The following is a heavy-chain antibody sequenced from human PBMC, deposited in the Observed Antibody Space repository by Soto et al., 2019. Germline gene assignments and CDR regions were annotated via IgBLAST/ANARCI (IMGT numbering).Heavy chain of an antibody. CDR1: GGSISSGDYY. V-gene: IGHV4-30-4*01. D-gene: IGHD5-12*01. J-gene: IGHJ4*02. CDR2: IYYSGST. CDR3: ARVAPSEYYFDY. Sequence: QVQLQESGPGLVKPSQTLSLTCTVSGGSISSGDYYWSWIRQPPGKGLEWIGYIYYSGSTYYNPSLRSRVTISVDSSQNQFSLKLSSVTAADTAVYYFARVAPSEYYFDYWGQGTLVSVSS.